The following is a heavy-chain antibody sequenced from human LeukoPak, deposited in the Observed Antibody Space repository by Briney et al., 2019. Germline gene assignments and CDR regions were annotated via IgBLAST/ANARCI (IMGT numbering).Heavy chain of an antibody. CDR3: ASDVSGSYGIDP. CDR1: GGTFSSYA. Sequence: GASVKVSCKASGGTFSSYAISWVRQAPGQGLEWMGGIIPIFGTANYAQKFQGRVTITTDESTSTAYMELSSRRSEATAVYYCASDVSGSYGIDPWGQGTLVTVSS. CDR2: IIPIFGTA. J-gene: IGHJ5*02. V-gene: IGHV1-69*05. D-gene: IGHD1-26*01.